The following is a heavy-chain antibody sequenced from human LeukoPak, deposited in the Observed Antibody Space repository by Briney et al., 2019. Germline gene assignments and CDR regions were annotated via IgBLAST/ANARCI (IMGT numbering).Heavy chain of an antibody. CDR2: ISGSGGST. CDR1: GFTFSSYA. J-gene: IGHJ4*02. D-gene: IGHD2-15*01. Sequence: GGSLRLSCAASGFTFSSYAMSWVRQAPGKGLEWVSAISGSGGSTYYADSVKGRFTISRDNSKNTLYLQMNSLRAEDTAVYYCAWDVVVQRYYFDYWGQGTLVTVSS. CDR3: AWDVVVQRYYFDY. V-gene: IGHV3-23*01.